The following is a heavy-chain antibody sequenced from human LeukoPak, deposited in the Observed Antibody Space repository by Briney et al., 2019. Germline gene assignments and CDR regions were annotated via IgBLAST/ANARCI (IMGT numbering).Heavy chain of an antibody. CDR1: GYSISSGYY. V-gene: IGHV4-38-2*01. Sequence: LETLSLTCAVSGYSISSGYYWGWIRQPPGKGLEWIGSIYHSGSTYYNPSLKSRVTISVDTSKNQFSLKLSSVTAADTAVYYCARVHCSSTSCYLPDYWGQGTLVTVSS. CDR2: IYHSGST. J-gene: IGHJ4*02. D-gene: IGHD2-2*01. CDR3: ARVHCSSTSCYLPDY.